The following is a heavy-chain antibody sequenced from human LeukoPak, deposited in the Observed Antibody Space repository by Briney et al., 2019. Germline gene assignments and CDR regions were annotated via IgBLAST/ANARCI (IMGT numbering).Heavy chain of an antibody. J-gene: IGHJ4*02. V-gene: IGHV3-30*02. CDR3: AYFQSYCGGDCQSDY. CDR2: IRYDGSNK. D-gene: IGHD2-21*02. Sequence: GGSLRLSCAASGFTSSSYCMHWVRQAPGKGLEWVAFIRYDGSNKYYADSVKGRFTISRDNSKNTLYLQMNNLRAEDTAVYYCAYFQSYCGGDCQSDYWGQGTLVTVSS. CDR1: GFTSSSYC.